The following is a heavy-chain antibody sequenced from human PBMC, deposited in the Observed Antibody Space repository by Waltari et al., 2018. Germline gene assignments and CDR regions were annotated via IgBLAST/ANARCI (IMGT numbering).Heavy chain of an antibody. CDR1: GFPFRRYW. CDR2: INSDGGST. V-gene: IGHV3-74*01. D-gene: IGHD2-15*01. CDR3: ASWKFCTGGNCYGWGY. J-gene: IGHJ4*02. Sequence: EVPLVESGGGLVQPGGSLRLSCAASGFPFRRYWMHWVRQVPGKGLVWVSRINSDGGSTGYADSVKGRFTISRDNAKSTLYLQMSSLRADDSAVYYCASWKFCTGGNCYGWGYWGQGTLVTVSS.